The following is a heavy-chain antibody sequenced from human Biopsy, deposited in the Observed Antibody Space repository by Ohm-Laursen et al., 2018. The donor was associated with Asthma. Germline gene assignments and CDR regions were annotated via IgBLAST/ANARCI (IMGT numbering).Heavy chain of an antibody. V-gene: IGHV3-30*18. D-gene: IGHD3-16*02. J-gene: IGHJ3*02. CDR3: ANIGGDAFDI. CDR2: ISYDGSNK. CDR1: GFTFSSYG. Sequence: SLRLSCAASGFTFSSYGMHWVRQAPGKGLEWVAVISYDGSNKYYADSVKGRFTISRDNAKNMLYLQMKSLRAEDTAVYYCANIGGDAFDIWGQGTMVTVSS.